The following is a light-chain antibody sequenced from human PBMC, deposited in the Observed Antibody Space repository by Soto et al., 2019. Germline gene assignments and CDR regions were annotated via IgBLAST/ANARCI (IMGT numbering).Light chain of an antibody. CDR2: KAS. J-gene: IGKJ4*01. CDR3: QQSYSTPLT. Sequence: DILMTQSPSTLSASVGDRVTITCRASQSISSWLAWYQQKPGKAPKLLIYKASSLEGGVPSRFSGSRSGTEFSLTISSLQPEDFATYYCQQSYSTPLTFGGGTKVDIK. V-gene: IGKV1-5*03. CDR1: QSISSW.